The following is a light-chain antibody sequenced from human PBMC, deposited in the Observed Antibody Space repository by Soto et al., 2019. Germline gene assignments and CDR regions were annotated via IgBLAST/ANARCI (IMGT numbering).Light chain of an antibody. CDR2: GTS. Sequence: EIVVKQSAATLSLSPGERATLSCRASQSVSSYLAWYQQKPGQAPRLLIHGTSSRATGIPDRFSGSGSGTDFTLTINSLEPEDFAVYYCQHFGSSLRTFGQGTKVDI. V-gene: IGKV3-20*01. CDR3: QHFGSSLRT. CDR1: QSVSSY. J-gene: IGKJ1*01.